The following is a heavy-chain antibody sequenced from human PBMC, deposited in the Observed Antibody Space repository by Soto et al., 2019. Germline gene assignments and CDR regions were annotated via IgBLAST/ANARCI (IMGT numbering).Heavy chain of an antibody. D-gene: IGHD3-22*01. CDR3: ANLASDYGYYGGFDY. CDR2: IRGSGTST. V-gene: IGHV3-23*01. CDR1: RFTFSSHA. Sequence: GGSLRLSCAASRFTFSSHAMSWVRQPPGQGLEWVSSIRGSGTSTYYADSVKGRFTISRDNSKNTLYLQMNSLSAEDTALYFCANLASDYGYYGGFDYWGQGNLVTVSS. J-gene: IGHJ4*02.